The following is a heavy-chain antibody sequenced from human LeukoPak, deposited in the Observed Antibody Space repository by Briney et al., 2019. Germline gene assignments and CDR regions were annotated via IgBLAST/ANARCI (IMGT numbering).Heavy chain of an antibody. D-gene: IGHD4-17*01. J-gene: IGHJ4*02. V-gene: IGHV3-53*01. CDR1: GFTFSSYW. CDR2: IYSGGST. CDR3: AASRDYGDLEY. Sequence: PGGSLRLSCAASGFTFSSYWMSWVRQAPGKGLEWVSVIYSGGSTYYADSVKGRFTISRDNSKNTLYLQMNSLRAEDTAVYYCAASRDYGDLEYWGQGTLVTVSS.